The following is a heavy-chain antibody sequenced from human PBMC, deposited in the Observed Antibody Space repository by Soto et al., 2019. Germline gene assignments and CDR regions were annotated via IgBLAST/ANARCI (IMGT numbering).Heavy chain of an antibody. CDR1: GYSFTSYW. CDR3: ARHASGIAVAGRIIDY. V-gene: IGHV5-10-1*01. D-gene: IGHD6-19*01. CDR2: IDPSDSYT. J-gene: IGHJ4*02. Sequence: GESLKISCKGSGYSFTSYWLSWVRQMPGTGLEWMGRIDPSDSYTNYSPSFQGHVTISADKSISTAYLQWSSLKASDTAMYYCARHASGIAVAGRIIDYWGQGTLVTVSS.